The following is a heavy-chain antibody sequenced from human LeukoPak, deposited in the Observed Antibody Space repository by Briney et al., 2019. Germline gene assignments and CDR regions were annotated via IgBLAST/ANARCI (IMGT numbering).Heavy chain of an antibody. D-gene: IGHD3-9*01. V-gene: IGHV1-46*01. CDR3: ASDILTGYDAFDI. CDR2: INPSGGST. Sequence: ASVKVSCKASGYTFTSYYMHWVRQAPGQGLEWRGIINPSGGSTSYAQKFQGRVTMTRDTSTSTVYTELSSLRSEDTAVYYCASDILTGYDAFDIWGQGTMVTVSS. J-gene: IGHJ3*02. CDR1: GYTFTSYY.